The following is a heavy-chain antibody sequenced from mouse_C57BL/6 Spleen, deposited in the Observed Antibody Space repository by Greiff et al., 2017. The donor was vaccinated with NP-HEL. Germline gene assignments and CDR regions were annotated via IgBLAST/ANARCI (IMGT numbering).Heavy chain of an antibody. J-gene: IGHJ4*01. CDR2: IWGVGST. CDR3: ARSTGNYAMDY. Sequence: VMLVESGPGLVAPSQSLSITCTVSGFSLTSYGVDWVRQSPGKGLEWLGVIWGVGSTNYNSALKSRLSISKDNSKSQVFLKMNSLQTDDTAMYYCARSTGNYAMDYWGQGTSVTVSS. D-gene: IGHD4-1*02. V-gene: IGHV2-6*01. CDR1: GFSLTSYG.